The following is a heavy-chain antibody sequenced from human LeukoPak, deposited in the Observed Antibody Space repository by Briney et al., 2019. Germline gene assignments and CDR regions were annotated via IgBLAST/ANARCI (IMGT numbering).Heavy chain of an antibody. Sequence: EASVKVSCKASGYTFTSYDINWVRQATGQGLEWMGWMNPNSGNTGYAQKFQGRVTITRNTSISTAYMELSSLRSEDTAVYYCARSQHIVVVTATEDAFDIWGQGTMVIVSS. V-gene: IGHV1-8*03. CDR1: GYTFTSYD. CDR2: MNPNSGNT. CDR3: ARSQHIVVVTATEDAFDI. J-gene: IGHJ3*02. D-gene: IGHD2-21*02.